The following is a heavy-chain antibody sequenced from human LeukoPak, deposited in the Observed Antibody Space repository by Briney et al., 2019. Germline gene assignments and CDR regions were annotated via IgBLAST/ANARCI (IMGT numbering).Heavy chain of an antibody. J-gene: IGHJ4*02. V-gene: IGHV3-23*01. CDR2: ISGSGGST. Sequence: PGGSLRLSCAASGFTFSSYAMSWVRQAPGKGLEWVSAISGSGGSTYYADSVKGRFTISRDNSKSTLYLQMNSLRAEDTAVYYCAPTPVSSSFYFDYWGQGTLVTVSS. D-gene: IGHD2-15*01. CDR1: GFTFSSYA. CDR3: APTPVSSSFYFDY.